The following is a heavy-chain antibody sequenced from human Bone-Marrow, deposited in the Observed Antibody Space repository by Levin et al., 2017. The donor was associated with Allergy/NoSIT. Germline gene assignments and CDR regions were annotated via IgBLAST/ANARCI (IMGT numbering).Heavy chain of an antibody. V-gene: IGHV4-34*01. D-gene: IGHD5-18*01. CDR2: INHSGST. J-gene: IGHJ2*01. Sequence: SETLSLTCAVYGGSFSGYYWSWIRQPPGKGLEWIGEINHSGSTNSNPSLKSRLTISVDTSKNQVSLRLSYVTAADTAVYYCARKGSSSGYWYFDLWGRGTLVTVSS. CDR3: ARKGSSSGYWYFDL. CDR1: GGSFSGYY.